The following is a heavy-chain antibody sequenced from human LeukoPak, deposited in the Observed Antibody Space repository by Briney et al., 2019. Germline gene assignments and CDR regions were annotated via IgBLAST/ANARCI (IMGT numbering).Heavy chain of an antibody. Sequence: GAXLKISFKGSGSRFTSYWIGWVRPMPGKGVEWMGIIYPGDSDTRYSPSFQGQVTISADKSISTAYLQWSSLKASDTAMYYCARLYSSGAGYWGQGTLVTVSS. CDR1: GSRFTSYW. D-gene: IGHD6-19*01. J-gene: IGHJ4*02. CDR3: ARLYSSGAGY. CDR2: IYPGDSDT. V-gene: IGHV5-51*01.